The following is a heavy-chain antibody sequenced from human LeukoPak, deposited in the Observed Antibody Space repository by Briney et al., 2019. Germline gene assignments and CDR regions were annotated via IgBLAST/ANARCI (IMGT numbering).Heavy chain of an antibody. J-gene: IGHJ4*02. CDR2: INPNSGGT. CDR3: ARVVAGTWGVFDY. Sequence: GASVKVSCKASGYTFTGYYMHWVRQAPGQGLEWMGWINPNSGGTNYAQKFQGWVTMTRDMSISTAYMELSRVRSDDTAVYYCARVVAGTWGVFDYWGQGTPVTVSS. V-gene: IGHV1-2*04. CDR1: GYTFTGYY. D-gene: IGHD6-19*01.